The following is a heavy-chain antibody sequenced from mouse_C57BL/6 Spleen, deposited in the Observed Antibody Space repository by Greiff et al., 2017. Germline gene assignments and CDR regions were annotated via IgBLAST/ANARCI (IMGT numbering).Heavy chain of an antibody. V-gene: IGHV1-61*01. D-gene: IGHD3-1*01. CDR3: ARSGVCAMDY. Sequence: QVQLQQPGAELVRPGSSVKLSCKASGYTFTSYWMDWVKQRPGQGLEWIGNIYPSDSETHYNQKFKDKATLTVDKSSSTAYMQLSSLTSEDSAVYYCARSGVCAMDYWGQGTSVTVSS. CDR2: IYPSDSET. CDR1: GYTFTSYW. J-gene: IGHJ4*01.